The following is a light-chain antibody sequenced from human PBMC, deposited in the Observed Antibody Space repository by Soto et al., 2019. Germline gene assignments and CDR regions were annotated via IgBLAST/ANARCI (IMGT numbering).Light chain of an antibody. V-gene: IGKV3-15*01. J-gene: IGKJ4*01. Sequence: EVVMTQSPAILSVSPGERVTLSCGATQTVSTNLAWSQQKPGQAPRLLIYGVSTRATGVPARFSGSGSGTEFTLTISSLQSEDFAVYYCQQYDNWPLTFGGGTKVDIK. CDR1: QTVSTN. CDR3: QQYDNWPLT. CDR2: GVS.